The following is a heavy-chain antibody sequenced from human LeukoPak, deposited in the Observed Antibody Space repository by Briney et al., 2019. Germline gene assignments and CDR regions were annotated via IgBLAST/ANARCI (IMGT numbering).Heavy chain of an antibody. J-gene: IGHJ4*02. CDR2: ISYNRSNK. CDR1: GFTFRSCA. Sequence: GGSLRLSCAASGFTFRSCAMHWVRQAPGKGLEWVAVISYNRSNKYYADSVKGRFTISRDNSKNTLYLQMNSLRTEDTAEYYCARDKSSGYYYFDYWGQGTLVTVSS. CDR3: ARDKSSGYYYFDY. V-gene: IGHV3-30-3*01. D-gene: IGHD3-22*01.